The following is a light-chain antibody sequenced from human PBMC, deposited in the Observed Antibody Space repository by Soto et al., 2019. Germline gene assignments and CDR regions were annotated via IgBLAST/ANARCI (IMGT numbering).Light chain of an antibody. CDR3: TPYAGGNNV. CDR1: SSDVGGYNY. V-gene: IGLV2-8*01. J-gene: IGLJ1*01. Sequence: QSVLTQPPSASGSPGQSVTISCTGTSSDVGGYNYVSWYQQHPGKVPKLIVYEVNKRPSGVPDRFSGSKSGNTASLTVSGLPAEDEAYYYCTPYAGGNNVFGTGTKLTVL. CDR2: EVN.